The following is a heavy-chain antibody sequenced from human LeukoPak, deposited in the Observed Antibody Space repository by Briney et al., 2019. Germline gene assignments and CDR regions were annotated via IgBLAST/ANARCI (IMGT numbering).Heavy chain of an antibody. D-gene: IGHD5-24*01. CDR1: GFTFSSHW. CDR3: ARWRCQQSEFDL. Sequence: GGSLRLSCAGSGFTFSSHWIGWVRQASGKGLEWVAHINQDGSQKYYVDSVEGRFAISRDNAKNSLYLQMNSLRAEDTAIYYCARWRCQQSEFDLWGQGTLATISS. J-gene: IGHJ4*02. V-gene: IGHV3-7*01. CDR2: INQDGSQK.